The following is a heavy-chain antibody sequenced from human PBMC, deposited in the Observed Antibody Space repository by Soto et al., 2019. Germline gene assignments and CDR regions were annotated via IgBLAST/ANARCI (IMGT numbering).Heavy chain of an antibody. CDR2: ICPGDSDT. CDR1: GYSFTVYW. J-gene: IGHJ4*02. Sequence: LGESLKISCQGSGYSFTVYWIGWVRHMPGKGLEWMGIICPGDSDTNYSPSVQGQVTISADKSISTAYLQWSSLKASDTAMYYCARPSYGGNGNYFDYWGQGTLVTVSS. V-gene: IGHV5-51*01. D-gene: IGHD4-17*01. CDR3: ARPSYGGNGNYFDY.